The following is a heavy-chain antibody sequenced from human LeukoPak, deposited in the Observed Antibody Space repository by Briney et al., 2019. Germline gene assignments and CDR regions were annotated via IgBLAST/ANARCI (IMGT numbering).Heavy chain of an antibody. Sequence: PSETLSLTCTVSGGSISSGGYSWSWIRQPPGKGLEWIGYIYHSGSTYYNPSLKSRVTISVYRSKNQFSLKLSSVTAADTAVYYCARLGQDSGYDYGLDYWGQGTLVTVSS. CDR1: GGSISSGGYS. D-gene: IGHD5-12*01. CDR3: ARLGQDSGYDYGLDY. V-gene: IGHV4-30-2*01. J-gene: IGHJ4*02. CDR2: IYHSGST.